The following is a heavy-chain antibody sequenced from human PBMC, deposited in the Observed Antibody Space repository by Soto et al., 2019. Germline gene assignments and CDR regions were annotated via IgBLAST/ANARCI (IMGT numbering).Heavy chain of an antibody. V-gene: IGHV1-2*02. J-gene: IGHJ5*02. CDR1: GYTFTAYY. Sequence: ASVKVSCKASGYTFTAYYMHWVRQAPGQGLEWMGWINPNSGGTNYAQKFQGRVTMTWDTSISTAYMELSRLRFDDTAVYYCARDLDSYGYLWGQGTLVTCSS. CDR2: INPNSGGT. D-gene: IGHD5-18*01. CDR3: ARDLDSYGYL.